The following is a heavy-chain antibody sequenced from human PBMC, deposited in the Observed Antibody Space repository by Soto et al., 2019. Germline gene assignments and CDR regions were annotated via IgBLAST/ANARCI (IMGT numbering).Heavy chain of an antibody. CDR3: SRGRSSGNYYP. Sequence: QVQLQQSGPGLVKPSQTLSLTCAISGDSVSSNSAAWNWFRQSPSRGLEWLGRTYYRSKWSSDYEVSVKSRIRINPDTSKNQFSLQLNSVTPEYAAVYFCSRGRSSGNYYPWGQGTLVTVSS. D-gene: IGHD3-10*01. V-gene: IGHV6-1*01. CDR2: TYYRSKWSS. CDR1: GDSVSSNSAA. J-gene: IGHJ5*02.